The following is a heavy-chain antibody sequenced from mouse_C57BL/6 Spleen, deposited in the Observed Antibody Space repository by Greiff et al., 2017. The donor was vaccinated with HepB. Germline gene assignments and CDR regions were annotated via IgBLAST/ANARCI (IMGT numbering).Heavy chain of an antibody. CDR2: IDPSDSYT. D-gene: IGHD1-1*01. CDR3: ARGGLYGSSPFDY. V-gene: IGHV1-69*01. Sequence: QVQLKQSGAELVMPGASVKLSCKASGYTFTSYWMHWVKQRPGQGLEWIGEIDPSDSYTNYNQKFKGKSTLTVDKSSSTAYMQLSSLTSEDSAVYYCARGGLYGSSPFDYWGQGTTLTVSS. CDR1: GYTFTSYW. J-gene: IGHJ2*01.